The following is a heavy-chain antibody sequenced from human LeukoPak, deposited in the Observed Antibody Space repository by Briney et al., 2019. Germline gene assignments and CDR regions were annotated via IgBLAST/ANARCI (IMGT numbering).Heavy chain of an antibody. CDR1: GYTFTSYG. CDR2: ISAYNGNT. V-gene: IGHV1-18*01. Sequence: ASVKVSCKTSGYTFTSYGISWVRQAPGQGLEWMGWISAYNGNTVYAQKLQGRVTMTTDTSTSTAYMELRSLRSDDTAVYYCARDRPYCSSTSCRITPSDYWGQGTLVTVSS. J-gene: IGHJ4*02. CDR3: ARDRPYCSSTSCRITPSDY. D-gene: IGHD2-2*01.